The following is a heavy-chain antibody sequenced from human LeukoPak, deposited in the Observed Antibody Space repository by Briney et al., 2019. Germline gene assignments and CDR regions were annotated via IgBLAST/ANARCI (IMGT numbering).Heavy chain of an antibody. J-gene: IGHJ4*02. CDR1: GFTFSTYD. D-gene: IGHD2-15*01. Sequence: GGSLRLSCAASGFTFSTYDMSWVRQAPGKGLEWVSAISVTGGTTYHADSVKGRFTISRDNSKNTLTLYLQMISLRAEDTAVYYCAKFRFGSGPPFDYWGQGTLVTVSS. V-gene: IGHV3-23*01. CDR2: ISVTGGTT. CDR3: AKFRFGSGPPFDY.